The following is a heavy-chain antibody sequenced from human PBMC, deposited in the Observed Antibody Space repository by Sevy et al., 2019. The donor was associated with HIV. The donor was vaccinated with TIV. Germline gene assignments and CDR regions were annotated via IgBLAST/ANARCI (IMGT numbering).Heavy chain of an antibody. CDR2: ISYDGSNK. CDR3: AITRGYSKSDFYYYGMDV. CDR1: GFTFSSYG. Sequence: GGSLRLSCAASGFTFSSYGMHWVRQAPGKGLEWVAVISYDGSNKYYADSVKGRFTISRDNSKNTLYLQMNSLRAEDTAVYYCAITRGYSKSDFYYYGMDVWGQVTTFTVSS. D-gene: IGHD5-18*01. V-gene: IGHV3-30*03. J-gene: IGHJ6*02.